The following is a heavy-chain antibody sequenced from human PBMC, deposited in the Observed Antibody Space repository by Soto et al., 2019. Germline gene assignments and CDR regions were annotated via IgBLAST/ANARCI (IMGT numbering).Heavy chain of an antibody. Sequence: QVQLVESGGGVVQPGRSLRLSCAASGFTFSSYGRHWVRQAPGKGLDWVAVISYDGSNKYYADSVKGRFTISRDNSKNTLYLQMNRLRAEDSAVYYCEKKGAGYSSSWLDLDYWGQGTLVTVSS. V-gene: IGHV3-30*18. CDR2: ISYDGSNK. J-gene: IGHJ4*02. CDR1: GFTFSSYG. CDR3: EKKGAGYSSSWLDLDY. D-gene: IGHD6-13*01.